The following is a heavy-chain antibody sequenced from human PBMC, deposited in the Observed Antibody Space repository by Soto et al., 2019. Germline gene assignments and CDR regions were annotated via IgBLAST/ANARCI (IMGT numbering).Heavy chain of an antibody. CDR3: VHPWASLSRIFSGIDV. CDR2: IYWNDAK. Sequence: QMTLKESGPALVKPTQTLTLTCTFSGFSLSTTGVGVGWIRQPPAKALEWLALIYWNDAKRYSPSLKSRLTITNDTSKNQVVLTLTNMDPVDTATYYCVHPWASLSRIFSGIDVWGQGTTVTVSS. J-gene: IGHJ6*01. D-gene: IGHD1-26*01. CDR1: GFSLSTTGVG. V-gene: IGHV2-5*01.